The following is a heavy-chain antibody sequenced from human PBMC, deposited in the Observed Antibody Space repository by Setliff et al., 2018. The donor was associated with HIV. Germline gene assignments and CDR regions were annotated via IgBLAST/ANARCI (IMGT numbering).Heavy chain of an antibody. D-gene: IGHD4-17*01. CDR2: IYPGGST. CDR3: ARGGYGDYISVGYYYFMDV. J-gene: IGHJ6*03. V-gene: IGHV3-66*02. Sequence: PGGSLRLSCAASRLALSSNYMTWVRQSPGKGLEWVSVIYPGGSTYYADSVKGRFTVSRDTSKNTLYLQMDSLRPEDTAVYSCARGGYGDYISVGYYYFMDVWGKGTTVTVSS. CDR1: RLALSSNY.